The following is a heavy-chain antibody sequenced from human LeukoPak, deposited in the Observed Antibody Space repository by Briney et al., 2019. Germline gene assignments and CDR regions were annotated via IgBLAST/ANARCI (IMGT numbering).Heavy chain of an antibody. D-gene: IGHD1-26*01. V-gene: IGHV1-2*02. CDR2: INPSSGGT. J-gene: IGHJ3*02. Sequence: ASVKVSCKPSGYTFSDYYLHWVRQAPGQGREWMGWINPSSGGTKYVQKFQGRVTMTRDTSISTGYMELSRLRSDDTAVYYCARPIRGSYVEDAFDMWGQGTMVTVSA. CDR3: ARPIRGSYVEDAFDM. CDR1: GYTFSDYY.